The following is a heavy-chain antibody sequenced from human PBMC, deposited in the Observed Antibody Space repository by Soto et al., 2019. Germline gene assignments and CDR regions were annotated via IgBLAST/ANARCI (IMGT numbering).Heavy chain of an antibody. D-gene: IGHD5-12*01. CDR3: AQIVARAGWFDP. CDR2: IIPIFGTA. V-gene: IGHV1-69*13. CDR1: GGTFSSYA. J-gene: IGHJ5*02. Sequence: ASVKVSCKASGGTFSSYAISRVRQAPGQGLEWMGGIIPIFGTANYAQKFQGRVTITADESTSTAYMELSSLRSEDTAVYYCAQIVARAGWFDPWGQGTLVTVSS.